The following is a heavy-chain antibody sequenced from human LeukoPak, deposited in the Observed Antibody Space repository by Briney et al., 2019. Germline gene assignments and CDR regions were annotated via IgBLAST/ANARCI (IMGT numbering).Heavy chain of an antibody. CDR2: ISYDGSNK. J-gene: IGHJ3*02. CDR1: GFTFSSCG. CDR3: AKGDVLLWFGEPNDAFDI. D-gene: IGHD3-10*01. Sequence: GGSLRLSCAASGFTFSSCGMHWVRQAPGKGLEWVAVISYDGSNKYYADSVKGRFTISRDNSKNTLYLQMNSLRAEDTAVYYCAKGDVLLWFGEPNDAFDIWGQGTMVTVSS. V-gene: IGHV3-30*18.